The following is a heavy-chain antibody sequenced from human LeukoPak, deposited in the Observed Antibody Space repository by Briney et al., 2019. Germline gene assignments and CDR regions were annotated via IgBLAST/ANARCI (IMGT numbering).Heavy chain of an antibody. J-gene: IGHJ4*02. Sequence: GASVKVSCKASGDTFSNYAIGWVRQAPGQGLEWMGAITKFGSTNYAHNFVGRVTMTADKSTSTAYLELSSLKSDDTAVYYCARDRSGYGNYFDFWGQGTLVAVSS. V-gene: IGHV1-69*06. D-gene: IGHD5-18*01. CDR3: ARDRSGYGNYFDF. CDR1: GDTFSNYA. CDR2: ITKFGST.